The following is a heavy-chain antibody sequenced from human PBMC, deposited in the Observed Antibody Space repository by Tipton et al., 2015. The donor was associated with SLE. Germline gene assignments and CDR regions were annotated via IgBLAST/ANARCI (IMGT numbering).Heavy chain of an antibody. CDR3: ARGIDPTSSRISDY. CDR1: GFTFSNYW. Sequence: SLRLSCVVSGFTFSNYWMHWVRQAPGKGLVWVSRINEDGTITSYGDSVKGRFTISRDNARNTLYLQMNSLRLEDTALYYCARGIDPTSSRISDYWGQGTLVSVSS. J-gene: IGHJ4*02. D-gene: IGHD2-2*01. CDR2: INEDGTIT. V-gene: IGHV3-74*03.